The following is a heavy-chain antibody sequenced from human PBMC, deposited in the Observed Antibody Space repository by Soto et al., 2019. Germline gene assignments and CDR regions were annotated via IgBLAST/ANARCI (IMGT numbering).Heavy chain of an antibody. D-gene: IGHD1-26*01. Sequence: QVQLVESGGGVVQPGRSLRLSCAASGFTFSSYAMHWVRQAPGKGLEWVAVISYDGSNKYYADSVKGRFTISRDNSKNTLYLQMNSLRAEDTAVYYCASVRWADFDYWGQGTLVTVSS. V-gene: IGHV3-30-3*01. CDR1: GFTFSSYA. CDR3: ASVRWADFDY. J-gene: IGHJ4*02. CDR2: ISYDGSNK.